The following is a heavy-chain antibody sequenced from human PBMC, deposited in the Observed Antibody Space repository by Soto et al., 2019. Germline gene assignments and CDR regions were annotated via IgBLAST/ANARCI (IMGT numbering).Heavy chain of an antibody. D-gene: IGHD2-8*01. Sequence: SETLSLTCAVYGGSFSGYYWSWIRQPPGKGLEWIGEINHSGSTNYNPSLKSRVTISVDTSKNQFSLKLSSVTAADTAVYYCAVGLHCTNGVCYAFDIWGQGTMVTVSS. CDR3: AVGLHCTNGVCYAFDI. J-gene: IGHJ3*02. CDR2: INHSGST. V-gene: IGHV4-34*01. CDR1: GGSFSGYY.